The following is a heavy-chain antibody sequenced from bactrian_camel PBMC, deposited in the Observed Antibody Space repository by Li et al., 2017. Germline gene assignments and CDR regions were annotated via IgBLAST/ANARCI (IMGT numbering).Heavy chain of an antibody. V-gene: IGHV3S10*01. J-gene: IGHJ4*01. D-gene: IGHD1*01. Sequence: DVQLVESGGGLVQPGGSLRLSCSASGFTSSRYGMVWVRQAPGKGLEWVSGIYDDDAHYTDSVKGRFTISRDNGKNTLYLQMSSLKSEDAARYYCVAGDFTYWGQGTQVTVS. CDR1: GFTSSRYG. CDR3: VAGDFTY. CDR2: IYDDDA.